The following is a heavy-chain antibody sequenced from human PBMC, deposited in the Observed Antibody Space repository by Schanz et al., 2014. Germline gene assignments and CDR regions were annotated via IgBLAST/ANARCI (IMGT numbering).Heavy chain of an antibody. CDR2: INTGRGDT. V-gene: IGHV1-3*04. Sequence: QVHLVQSGAEVKRPGASVKVSCKASEYSFTSYSMHWVRQAPGQRLEWMGRINTGRGDTKYSQNFQGRVTITRDTSASTAYMEWSSLRSEDTAVYSCARGIGGYGANNDFDYWGQGTLVTVSS. J-gene: IGHJ4*02. D-gene: IGHD5-12*01. CDR1: EYSFTSYS. CDR3: ARGIGGYGANNDFDY.